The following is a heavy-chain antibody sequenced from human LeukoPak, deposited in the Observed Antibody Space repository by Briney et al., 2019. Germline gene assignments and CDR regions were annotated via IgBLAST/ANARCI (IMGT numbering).Heavy chain of an antibody. CDR3: AAFRQWLVILDY. J-gene: IGHJ4*02. CDR2: INHSGST. D-gene: IGHD6-19*01. V-gene: IGHV4-34*01. Sequence: SETLSLTCAVYGGPFSGYYWSWIRQPPGKGLEWIGEINHSGSTNYNPSLKSRVTISVDTSKNQFSLNLSSVTAADTAVYYCAAFRQWLVILDYWGQGTLVTVSS. CDR1: GGPFSGYY.